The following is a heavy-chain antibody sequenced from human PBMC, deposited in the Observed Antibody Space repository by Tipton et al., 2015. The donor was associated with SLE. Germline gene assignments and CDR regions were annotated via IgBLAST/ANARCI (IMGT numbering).Heavy chain of an antibody. CDR3: ARDEVEQQLVAFDI. V-gene: IGHV3-21*03. Sequence: GSLRLSCAASGFTFDDYAMHWVRQAPGKGLEWVSSISSSSSYIYYADSVKGRFTISRDNAKNSLYLQMNSLRAEDTAVYYCARDEVEQQLVAFDIWGQGTMVTVSS. CDR1: GFTFDDYA. J-gene: IGHJ3*02. D-gene: IGHD6-13*01. CDR2: ISSSSSYI.